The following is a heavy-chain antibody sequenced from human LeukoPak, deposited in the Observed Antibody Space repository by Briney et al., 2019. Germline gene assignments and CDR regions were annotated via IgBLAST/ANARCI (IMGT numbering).Heavy chain of an antibody. Sequence: GGSLRLSCAASGFTFSSYSMNWVHQAPGKGLEWVSVIYSGGSTYYADSVKGRFIISRDNSNNTLFLQMNSLRGEDTAVYYCARQSIDAFDFWGQGTMVTVSS. CDR2: IYSGGST. CDR3: ARQSIDAFDF. J-gene: IGHJ3*01. V-gene: IGHV3-66*04. D-gene: IGHD2-21*01. CDR1: GFTFSSYS.